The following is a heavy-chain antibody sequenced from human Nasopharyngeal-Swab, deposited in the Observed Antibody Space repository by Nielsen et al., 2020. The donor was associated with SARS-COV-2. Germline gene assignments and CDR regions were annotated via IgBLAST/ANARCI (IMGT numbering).Heavy chain of an antibody. V-gene: IGHV3-21*01. Sequence: GESLKISCAASGFTFSSYAMSWVRQAPGKGLEWVSSISSSSSYIYYADSVKGRFTISRDNAKNSLYLQMNSLRAEDTAVYYCARDLSVVVPAATISYYYYGMDVWGQGTTVTVSS. J-gene: IGHJ6*02. CDR2: ISSSSSYI. CDR3: ARDLSVVVPAATISYYYYGMDV. CDR1: GFTFSSYA. D-gene: IGHD2-2*01.